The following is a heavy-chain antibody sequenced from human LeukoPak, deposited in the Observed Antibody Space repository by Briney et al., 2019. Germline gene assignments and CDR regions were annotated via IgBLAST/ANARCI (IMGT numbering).Heavy chain of an antibody. D-gene: IGHD3-22*01. CDR2: LSHDGTNK. CDR1: GFTFSNYG. V-gene: IGHV3-30*18. Sequence: GRSLRLSCAASGFTFSNYGMHWVRQVPGKGLEWVTILSHDGTNKYYADSVKGRFTISRDNSENTLYLQMNSLRAEDTAVYYCAKDALPSYYDSSGYPYGMDVWGQGTTVTVSS. J-gene: IGHJ6*02. CDR3: AKDALPSYYDSSGYPYGMDV.